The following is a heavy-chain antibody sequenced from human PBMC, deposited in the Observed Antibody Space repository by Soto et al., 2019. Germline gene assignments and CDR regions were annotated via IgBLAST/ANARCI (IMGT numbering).Heavy chain of an antibody. CDR3: AKAEKISAVAGYLDN. V-gene: IGHV3-23*01. J-gene: IGHJ4*02. CDR1: EFTFSNYA. CDR2: ISGSGSIT. D-gene: IGHD6-19*01. Sequence: EVQLLESGGGLVQPGGSLSLSCVASEFTFSNYAMTWVRQAPGKGLEWVSSISGSGSITYYAESVKGRFAISRDNSKNPLFLQMNSLRAEDTGIYYCAKAEKISAVAGYLDNWGQGTLVTVSS.